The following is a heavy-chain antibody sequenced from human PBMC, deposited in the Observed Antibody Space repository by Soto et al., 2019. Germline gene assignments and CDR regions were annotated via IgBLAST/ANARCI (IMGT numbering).Heavy chain of an antibody. CDR1: GGSISRYY. CDR2: IYYSGTT. Sequence: QVQLQESGPGLVKPSETLSLTCTVSGGSISRYYWRWIRQSPGQGLEWIGYIYYSGTTNYNPSLKRRVTISVDSSRSQFSRKMTSVTAADMAVYYCARWPMDAGYLHYFRVDVWGKGTTVTVSS. CDR3: ARWPMDAGYLHYFRVDV. J-gene: IGHJ6*04. D-gene: IGHD6-13*01. V-gene: IGHV4-59*01.